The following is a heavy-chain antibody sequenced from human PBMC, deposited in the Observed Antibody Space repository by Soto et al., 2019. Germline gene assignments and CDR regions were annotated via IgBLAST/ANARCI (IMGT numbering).Heavy chain of an antibody. J-gene: IGHJ4*02. CDR3: ARDYDSSGYPRYYFDY. D-gene: IGHD3-22*01. CDR2: TYYRSKWYN. Sequence: SQTLSLTCAISGDSVFSNSSAWNWSRRSPSRGLEWLGRTYYRSKWYNDYAVSVKSRITINPDTSKNQFSLKLSSVTAEDTAVYYCARDYDSSGYPRYYFDYWGQGTLVTVSS. CDR1: GDSVFSNSSA. V-gene: IGHV6-1*01.